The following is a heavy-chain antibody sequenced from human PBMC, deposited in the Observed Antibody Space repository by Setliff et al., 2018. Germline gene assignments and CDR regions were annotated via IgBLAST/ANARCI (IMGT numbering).Heavy chain of an antibody. Sequence: SETLSLTCTVSGGSSSSHYWSWIRQPPGKGLEWIGYIHYSGTTNYNPSLKSRVTLSLDTSKNQFSLSLSSVTAADTAVYYCARMSGFQYMDVWGKGTTVTVAS. CDR3: ARMSGFQYMDV. V-gene: IGHV4-59*08. J-gene: IGHJ6*03. CDR2: IHYSGTT. CDR1: GGSSSSHY. D-gene: IGHD3-3*01.